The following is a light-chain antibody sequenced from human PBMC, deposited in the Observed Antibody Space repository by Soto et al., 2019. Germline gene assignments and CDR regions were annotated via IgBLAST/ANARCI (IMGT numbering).Light chain of an antibody. CDR1: SGHSSYS. CDR3: QTWGTGTGV. J-gene: IGLJ3*02. Sequence: QSVLTQSPSASASLGGSVKLTCTLSSGHSSYSIAWHQQQPEKGPRYLMKLKSDGSHSKGDGIPDRFSGSSSGAERYLIISSLRSEDEADYYCQTWGTGTGVFGGGTKLTVL. V-gene: IGLV4-69*01. CDR2: LKSDGSH.